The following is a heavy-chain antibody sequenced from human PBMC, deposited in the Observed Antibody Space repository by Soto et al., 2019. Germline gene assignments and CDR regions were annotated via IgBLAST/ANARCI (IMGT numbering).Heavy chain of an antibody. Sequence: GGSLRLSCAASGFTFSSYEMNWVRQAPGKGLEWVSYISSSGSSIYYADSVKGRFTISRDNAKNSLYLQMNSLRAEDTAVYYCASFRTTVTKRDDYWGQGTLVTVSS. CDR1: GFTFSSYE. J-gene: IGHJ4*02. CDR3: ASFRTTVTKRDDY. D-gene: IGHD4-4*01. V-gene: IGHV3-48*03. CDR2: ISSSGSSI.